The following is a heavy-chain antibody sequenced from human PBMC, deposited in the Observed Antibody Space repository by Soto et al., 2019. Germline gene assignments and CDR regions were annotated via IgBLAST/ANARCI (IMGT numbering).Heavy chain of an antibody. CDR1: GFTFSSYG. CDR3: ARAYCDYFLY. V-gene: IGHV3-33*01. Sequence: QVQLVESGGGVVQPGRSLRLSCAASGFTFSSYGMHWVRQAPGKGLAWVAVIWYDGSNKYYADSVKGRFTISRDNSKNTLYLQMNSLSAEDTDVYYCARAYCDYFLYWGQGTLVTVSS. J-gene: IGHJ4*02. CDR2: IWYDGSNK. D-gene: IGHD1-26*01.